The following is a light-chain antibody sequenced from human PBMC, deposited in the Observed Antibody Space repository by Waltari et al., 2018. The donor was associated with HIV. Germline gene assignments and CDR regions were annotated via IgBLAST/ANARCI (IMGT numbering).Light chain of an antibody. V-gene: IGKV4-1*01. CDR2: WAS. CDR3: QQYYTVPPT. Sequence: DIVMTQSPDSLAVSLGEMAIINCTSIRTVFYSSDHQNYLAWYLQRPGQSPKVLIFWASTRAVGVPDRFRGSGSGTDFSLTLSSLQADDVGVYYCQQYYTVPPTFGGGTKVEI. J-gene: IGKJ4*01. CDR1: RTVFYSSDHQNY.